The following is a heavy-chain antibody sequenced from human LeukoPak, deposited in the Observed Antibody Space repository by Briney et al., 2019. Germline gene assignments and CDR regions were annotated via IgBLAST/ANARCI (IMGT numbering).Heavy chain of an antibody. V-gene: IGHV4-30-2*01. J-gene: IGHJ3*02. D-gene: IGHD3-22*01. CDR3: ARVAYYYDSSGAHGAFDI. CDR2: IYHSGST. CDR1: GGSISSGGYS. Sequence: SETLSLTCAVSGGSISSGGYSWSWIRQPPGKGLEWLGYIYHSGSTYYNPSLKSRVTISVDRSKNQFSLKLSSVTAADTAVYYCARVAYYYDSSGAHGAFDIWGQGTMVTVSS.